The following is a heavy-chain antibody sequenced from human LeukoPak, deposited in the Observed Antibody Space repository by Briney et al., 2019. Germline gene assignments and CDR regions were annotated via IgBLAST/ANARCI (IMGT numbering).Heavy chain of an antibody. Sequence: SETLSLTCTVSGGSISSYYWSWIRQPPGKGLEWIGYIYYSGSTNYNPSLKSRVTKSVDTSKNQFSLKLSSVTAADTAVYYCARLGLQQWLPLDYWGQGTLVTVSS. CDR3: ARLGLQQWLPLDY. D-gene: IGHD6-19*01. CDR1: GGSISSYY. J-gene: IGHJ4*02. V-gene: IGHV4-59*01. CDR2: IYYSGST.